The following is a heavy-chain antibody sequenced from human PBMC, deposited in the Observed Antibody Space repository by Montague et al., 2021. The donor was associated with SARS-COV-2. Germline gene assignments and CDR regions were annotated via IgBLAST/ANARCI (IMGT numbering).Heavy chain of an antibody. D-gene: IGHD4-17*01. CDR2: IRGGGYT. Sequence: SLRLSCAASGFSFMNYAMTWVRQAPGKGLGWVSAIRGGGYTHYADSVKGRFTISRDNSKDTLYLQMNSLRAEDSAMYYCATVPGWTYGQGYWGQGTLVTVSS. J-gene: IGHJ4*02. V-gene: IGHV3-23*01. CDR1: GFSFMNYA. CDR3: ATVPGWTYGQGY.